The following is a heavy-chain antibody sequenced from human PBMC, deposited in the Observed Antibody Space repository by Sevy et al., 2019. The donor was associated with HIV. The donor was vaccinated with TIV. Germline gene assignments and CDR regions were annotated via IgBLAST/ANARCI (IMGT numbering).Heavy chain of an antibody. CDR3: ARDIRRGYCSSTSCLSFGYYYYYYGMDV. V-gene: IGHV1-46*03. CDR2: INPSGGST. D-gene: IGHD2-2*01. J-gene: IGHJ6*02. CDR1: GYTFTSYY. Sequence: ASVKVSCKASGYTFTSYYMHWVRQAPGQGLEWMGIINPSGGSTSYAQKFQGRVTMTRDTSTSTVDMELSSLRSEDTVVYYWARDIRRGYCSSTSCLSFGYYYYYYGMDVWGQGTTVTVSS.